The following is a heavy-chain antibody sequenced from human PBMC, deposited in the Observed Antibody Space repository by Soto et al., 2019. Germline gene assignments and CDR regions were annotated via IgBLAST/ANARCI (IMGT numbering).Heavy chain of an antibody. D-gene: IGHD3-22*01. CDR2: IDPSDSYT. J-gene: IGHJ6*04. Sequence: ESLKISCKGSGYIFTSYWISWVRQMPGKGLEWMGRIDPSDSYTNYSPSFQGHVTISADKSISTAYLQWSSLKASDTAMYYCERPSYDSSGYSTYYYYGMDVWGKGTTVTVSS. V-gene: IGHV5-10-1*01. CDR1: GYIFTSYW. CDR3: ERPSYDSSGYSTYYYYGMDV.